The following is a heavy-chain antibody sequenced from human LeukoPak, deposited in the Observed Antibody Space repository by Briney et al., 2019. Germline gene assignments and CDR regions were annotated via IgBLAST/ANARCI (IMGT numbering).Heavy chain of an antibody. CDR3: ARGGGSYYYY. CDR1: GFTFSSHW. CDR2: IKQDGSEK. J-gene: IGHJ4*02. D-gene: IGHD1-26*01. V-gene: IGHV3-7*01. Sequence: GGSLRLSCATSGFTFSSHWMSWVRQAPGKGLEWVANIKQDGSEKYYVDSVRGRFTISRDNAKNSLYLQMNSLRAEDTAVYYCARGGGSYYYYWGQGSLVTVSS.